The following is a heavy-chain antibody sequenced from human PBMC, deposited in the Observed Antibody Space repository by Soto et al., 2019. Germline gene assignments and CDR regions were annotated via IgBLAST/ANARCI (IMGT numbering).Heavy chain of an antibody. CDR2: MNPNSGNT. Sequence: ASVKVSCKASGYTFTSYDINWVRQATGQGLEWMGWMNPNSGNTGYAQKFQGRVTMTRNTSISTAYMELSSLRSEDTAVYYCARGLFYYDSSGSSGDYRGQRTLVTVSS. V-gene: IGHV1-8*01. D-gene: IGHD3-22*01. CDR3: ARGLFYYDSSGSSGDY. J-gene: IGHJ4*02. CDR1: GYTFTSYD.